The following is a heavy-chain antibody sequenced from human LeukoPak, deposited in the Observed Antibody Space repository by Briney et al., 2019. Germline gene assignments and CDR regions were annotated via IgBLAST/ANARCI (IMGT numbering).Heavy chain of an antibody. Sequence: GGSLRLSCAASGFTFSNYWMHWVRQAPGKGLVWVSRINSGGSSTNYADSVKGRFTISRDKAKNTLYLQVNSLRAEDTAVYYCARHSTFRGTGPNVWGQGTMVSVSS. CDR3: ARHSTFRGTGPNV. D-gene: IGHD2-8*02. CDR1: GFTFSNYW. V-gene: IGHV3-74*01. J-gene: IGHJ3*01. CDR2: INSGGSST.